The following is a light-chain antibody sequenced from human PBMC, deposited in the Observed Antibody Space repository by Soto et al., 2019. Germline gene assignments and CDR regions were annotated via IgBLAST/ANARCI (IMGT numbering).Light chain of an antibody. CDR2: GAS. CDR1: QSVSSN. Sequence: EIVMTQSPATLSVSPGERATLSCRASQSVSSNLAWYQQKPGQAPRLLIYGASTRATGIPARFSGSGSGTEFTLTISSLQSEDFAVYYCQQYNNWPPRFTFGRRTKVDIK. CDR3: QQYNNWPPRFT. J-gene: IGKJ3*01. V-gene: IGKV3-15*01.